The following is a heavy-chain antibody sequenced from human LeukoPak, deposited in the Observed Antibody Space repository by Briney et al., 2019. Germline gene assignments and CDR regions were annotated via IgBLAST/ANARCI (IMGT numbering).Heavy chain of an antibody. CDR1: GGSISSSSYY. V-gene: IGHV4-39*07. Sequence: SETLSLTCTVSGGSISSSSYYWGWIRQPPGKGLEWIGSIYYSGSTYYNPSLKSRVTISVDTSKNQFSLKLSSVTAADTAVYYCAISLGNFDYWGQGTLVTVPS. J-gene: IGHJ4*02. CDR3: AISLGNFDY. CDR2: IYYSGST.